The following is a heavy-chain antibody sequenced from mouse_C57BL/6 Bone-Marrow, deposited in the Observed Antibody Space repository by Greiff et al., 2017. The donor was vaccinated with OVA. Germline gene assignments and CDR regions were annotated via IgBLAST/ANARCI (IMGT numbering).Heavy chain of an antibody. V-gene: IGHV5-17*01. J-gene: IGHJ3*01. Sequence: EVKLMESGGGLVKPGGSLKLSCAASGFTFSDYGMHWVRQAPEQGLEWVAYISSGSSTIYYADTVKGRFTISRDNAKNTLFLQMTSLRCEDTAMYYCARPRSFAYWGQGTLVTVSA. CDR1: GFTFSDYG. CDR3: ARPRSFAY. CDR2: ISSGSSTI.